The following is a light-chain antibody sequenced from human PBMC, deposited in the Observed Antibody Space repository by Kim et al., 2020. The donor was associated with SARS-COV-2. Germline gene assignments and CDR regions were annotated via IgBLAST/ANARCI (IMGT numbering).Light chain of an antibody. Sequence: EIVLTQSPGTLSLSPGERATLSCRASQSVSSSYLAWYQQKPGQAPRLLIYGASSRATGIPDRFSGSGSGTDFTLTINRLEPEDFAVYYCQQYGSSACTFGQGTKVDIK. J-gene: IGKJ1*01. V-gene: IGKV3-20*01. CDR3: QQYGSSACT. CDR1: QSVSSSY. CDR2: GAS.